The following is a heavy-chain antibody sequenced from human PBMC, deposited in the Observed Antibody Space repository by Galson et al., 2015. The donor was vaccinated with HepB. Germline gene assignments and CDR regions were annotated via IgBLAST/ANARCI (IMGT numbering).Heavy chain of an antibody. CDR1: GFTFDDYT. V-gene: IGHV3-43*01. J-gene: IGHJ4*02. CDR2: ISWDGGST. Sequence: SLRLSCAASGFTFDDYTMHWVRQAPGKGLEWVSLISWDGGSTYYADSVKGRFTISRDNSKNSLYLQMNSLRTEDTALYYCAKARDGYNYWFDYWGQGTLVTVSS. CDR3: AKARDGYNYWFDY. D-gene: IGHD5-24*01.